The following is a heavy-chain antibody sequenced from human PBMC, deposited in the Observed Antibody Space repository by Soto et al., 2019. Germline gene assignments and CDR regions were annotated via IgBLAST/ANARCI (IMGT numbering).Heavy chain of an antibody. Sequence: GGSLRLSCAASGFTFSNAWMSWVRQAPGKGLEWVGRIKSKTDGGTTDYAAPVKGRFTISRDDSKNTLYLQMNSLKTEDTAVYYCSLTYYDYIWGSYRYPTLDYWGQGTLVTV. CDR1: GFTFSNAW. CDR2: IKSKTDGGTT. J-gene: IGHJ4*02. D-gene: IGHD3-16*02. V-gene: IGHV3-15*01. CDR3: SLTYYDYIWGSYRYPTLDY.